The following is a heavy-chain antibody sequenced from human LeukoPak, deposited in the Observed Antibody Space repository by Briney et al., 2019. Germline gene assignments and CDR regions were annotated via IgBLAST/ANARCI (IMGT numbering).Heavy chain of an antibody. CDR1: GGTFSSYA. D-gene: IGHD6-19*01. J-gene: IGHJ4*02. Sequence: SVKVSCKASGGTFSSYAISWVRQAPGQGLEWMGGIVPIFGTANYAQKFQGRVTITADESTSTAYMELSSLRSEDTAVYYCASDILPGIAVAGTHRGYYFDYWGQGTLVTVSS. CDR2: IVPIFGTA. V-gene: IGHV1-69*01. CDR3: ASDILPGIAVAGTHRGYYFDY.